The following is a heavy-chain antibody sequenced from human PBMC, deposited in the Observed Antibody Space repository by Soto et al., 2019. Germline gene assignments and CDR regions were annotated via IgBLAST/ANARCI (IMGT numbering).Heavy chain of an antibody. Sequence: PSETLSLTCTVSGDSVSSYNYYWGWIRQPPGKGLEWIGTISYSGSTYDKSSLKSRVTISVDTSKNQFSLELSYVTAADMAVYFCARHFLPVYGGPRYFSGGQGTLVTVSS. J-gene: IGHJ4*02. CDR1: GDSVSSYNYY. CDR3: ARHFLPVYGGPRYFS. D-gene: IGHD3-9*01. CDR2: ISYSGST. V-gene: IGHV4-39*01.